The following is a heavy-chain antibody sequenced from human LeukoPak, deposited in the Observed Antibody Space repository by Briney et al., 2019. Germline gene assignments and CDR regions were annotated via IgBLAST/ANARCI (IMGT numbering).Heavy chain of an antibody. CDR1: GFTFSDYY. Sequence: GGSLRLSCAASGFTFSDYYMSWIRQAPGKGLEWVSYISSSGSTIYYADSVKGRFTISRDNAKNSLYLQMNSLRAEDTAVYYCAPPIYYGYSFDYWGQGTLVTVSS. CDR3: APPIYYGYSFDY. J-gene: IGHJ4*02. D-gene: IGHD3-10*01. CDR2: ISSSGSTI. V-gene: IGHV3-11*01.